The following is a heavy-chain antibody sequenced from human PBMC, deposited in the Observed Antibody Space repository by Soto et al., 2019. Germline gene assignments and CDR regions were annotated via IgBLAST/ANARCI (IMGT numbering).Heavy chain of an antibody. V-gene: IGHV1-2*02. J-gene: IGHJ4*02. Sequence: ASVKVSCKASGYTLTGYYIHWVRQAPGQGLEWMGWTNPSNGGTNYAQKFQGRVTMTRDTSLSIAYMELTTLRSDDTAVFYCAREVGGGRQYYFDSWGLGTLVTVS. CDR2: TNPSNGGT. CDR3: AREVGGGRQYYFDS. D-gene: IGHD3-16*01. CDR1: GYTLTGYY.